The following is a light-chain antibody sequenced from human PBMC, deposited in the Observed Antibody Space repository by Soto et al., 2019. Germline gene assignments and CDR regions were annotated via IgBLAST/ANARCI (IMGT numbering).Light chain of an antibody. CDR1: QRISSW. Sequence: DIQMTQSPSTLSASIGDRVTITCRASQRISSWLAWNQQKPGKAPTLLIYMASNLQSAFPSRFGGSGSGAEFTRTISSLQPDDFATDYCQHYNDYSRIFGQGTNVEIK. J-gene: IGKJ1*01. CDR3: QHYNDYSRI. V-gene: IGKV1-5*03. CDR2: MAS.